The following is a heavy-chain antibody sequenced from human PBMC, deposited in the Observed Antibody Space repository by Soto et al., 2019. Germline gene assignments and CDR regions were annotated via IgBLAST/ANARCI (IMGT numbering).Heavy chain of an antibody. D-gene: IGHD6-6*01. J-gene: IGHJ6*02. V-gene: IGHV3-33*01. CDR1: GFTFSSYG. CDR3: ARFSSSSDGMDV. CDR2: IWHDGSNK. Sequence: PGGSLRLSCAASGFTFSSYGMHWVRQAPGKGLEWVAVIWHDGSNKYYADSVKGRFTISRDNSKNTLYLQMNSLRAEDTAVYYCARFSSSSDGMDVWGQGTTVTVSS.